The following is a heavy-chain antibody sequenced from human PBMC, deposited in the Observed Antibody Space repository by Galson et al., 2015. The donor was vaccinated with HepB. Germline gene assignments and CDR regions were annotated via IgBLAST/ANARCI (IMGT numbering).Heavy chain of an antibody. J-gene: IGHJ4*02. CDR3: ANGYCSSTSCYSSLDY. CDR2: INAGNGNT. CDR1: GYTFTSYA. Sequence: SVKVSCKASGYTFTSYAMHWVRQAPGQRLEWMGWINAGNGNTKYSQKFQGRVTITRDTSASTAYMELSSLRSEDTAVYYCANGYCSSTSCYSSLDYWGQGTLVTVSS. D-gene: IGHD2-2*03. V-gene: IGHV1-3*01.